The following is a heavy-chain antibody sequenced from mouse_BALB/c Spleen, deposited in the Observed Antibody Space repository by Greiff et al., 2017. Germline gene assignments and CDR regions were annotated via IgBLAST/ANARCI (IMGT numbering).Heavy chain of an antibody. CDR3: ARDPSYYYGSSYNWYFDV. V-gene: IGHV2-6-7*01. Sequence: VMLVESGPGLVAPSQSLSITCTVSGFSLTGYGVNWVRQPPGKGLEWLGMIWGDGSTDYNSALKSRLSISKDNSKSQVFLKMNSLQTDDTARYYCARDPSYYYGSSYNWYFDVWGAGTTVTVSS. CDR2: IWGDGST. J-gene: IGHJ1*01. CDR1: GFSLTGYG. D-gene: IGHD1-1*01.